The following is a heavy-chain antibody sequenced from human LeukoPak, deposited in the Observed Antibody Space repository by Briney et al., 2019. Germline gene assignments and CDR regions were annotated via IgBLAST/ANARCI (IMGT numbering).Heavy chain of an antibody. V-gene: IGHV4-4*07. CDR2: IYTSGST. CDR1: GGSISSYY. CDR3: ARDSIGYSSSWYQAFDI. Sequence: PSETLSLTCTVSGGSISSYYWSWIRQPAGKGLEWIGRIYTSGSTNYNPSLKSRDTMSVDTSKNQFSLKLSSVTAADTAVYYCARDSIGYSSSWYQAFDIWGQGTMVTVSS. J-gene: IGHJ3*02. D-gene: IGHD6-13*01.